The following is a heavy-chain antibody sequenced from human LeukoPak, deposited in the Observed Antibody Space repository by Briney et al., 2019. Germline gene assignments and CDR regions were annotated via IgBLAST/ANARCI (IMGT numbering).Heavy chain of an antibody. CDR2: ISGSGGST. CDR1: GFTFSTYF. J-gene: IGHJ4*02. V-gene: IGHV3-23*01. CDR3: AKPHYSSSWYDSNFDY. Sequence: HPGGSLRLSCAASGFTFSTYFMNWVRQAPGKGLEWVSAISGSGGSTYYADSVKGRFTISRDNSKNTLYLQMNSLRAEDTAIYYCAKPHYSSSWYDSNFDYWGQGTLVTVSS. D-gene: IGHD6-13*01.